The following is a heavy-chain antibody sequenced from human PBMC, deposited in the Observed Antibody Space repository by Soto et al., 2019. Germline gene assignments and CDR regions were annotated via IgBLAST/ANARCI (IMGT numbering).Heavy chain of an antibody. J-gene: IGHJ4*02. V-gene: IGHV1-46*01. CDR1: GYTLTSYY. Sequence: QVQLVQSGAEVKKPGASVKVSCKASGYTLTSYYMHWVRQAPGQGLEWMGIINPSGGSTSYAQKFQGRVTMTRDTSTSTVYMELSSLRSEDTAVYYCARQGVAARTLDYWGQGTLVTVSS. CDR2: INPSGGST. D-gene: IGHD6-6*01. CDR3: ARQGVAARTLDY.